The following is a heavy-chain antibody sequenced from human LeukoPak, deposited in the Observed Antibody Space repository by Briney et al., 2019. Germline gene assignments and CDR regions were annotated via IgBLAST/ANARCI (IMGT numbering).Heavy chain of an antibody. V-gene: IGHV4-39*01. Sequence: SETLSLTCTVSGGSISSSSYYWGWLRQPPGKGLEWIGSIYYSGSTYYNPSLKSRVTISVDTSKNQFSLKLSSVTAADTAVYYCARHGPADWFDPWGQGTLVTVSS. D-gene: IGHD6-13*01. CDR3: ARHGPADWFDP. CDR2: IYYSGST. J-gene: IGHJ5*02. CDR1: GGSISSSSYY.